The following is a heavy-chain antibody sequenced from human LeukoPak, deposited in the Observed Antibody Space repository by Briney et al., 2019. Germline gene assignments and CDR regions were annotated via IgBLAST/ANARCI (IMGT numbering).Heavy chain of an antibody. CDR1: GGTFSSYA. CDR2: IIPIFGTA. V-gene: IGHV1-69*01. CDR3: ARARNIAVADVDYYYYMDV. Sequence: GASVKVSCKASGGTFSSYAISWVRQAPGQGLEWMGGIIPIFGTANYAQKFQGRVTITADESTSTAYMELSSLRSEDTAVYYCARARNIAVADVDYYYYMDVWGKGTTVTISS. J-gene: IGHJ6*03. D-gene: IGHD6-19*01.